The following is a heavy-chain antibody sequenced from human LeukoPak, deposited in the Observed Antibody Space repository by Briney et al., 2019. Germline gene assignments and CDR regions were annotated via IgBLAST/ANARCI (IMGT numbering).Heavy chain of an antibody. CDR3: ARDRGDDTATYYYIDV. J-gene: IGHJ6*03. CDR1: GYTFTGYY. D-gene: IGHD5-18*01. CDR2: INPNSGGT. Sequence: ASVKASCKASGYTFTGYYMHWVRQAPGQGLEWMGWINPNSGGTNYAQKFQGRVTMTRDTSISTAYMELSRLRSDDTAVYYCARDRGDDTATYYYIDVWGKGTTVTVSS. V-gene: IGHV1-2*02.